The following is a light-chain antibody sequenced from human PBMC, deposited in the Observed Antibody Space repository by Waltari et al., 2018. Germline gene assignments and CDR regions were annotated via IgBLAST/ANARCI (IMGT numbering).Light chain of an antibody. CDR1: QSVSSY. CDR2: DTS. Sequence: IMLTQSPATLSFSPGESATLSCRTSQSVSSYLAWFQQKPGQAPRLLNYDTSNRATGIPARFSGSGSGTDFTLTISSLEPEDSAVYYCQQRSHWRTFGQGTKVEIK. V-gene: IGKV3-11*01. CDR3: QQRSHWRT. J-gene: IGKJ1*01.